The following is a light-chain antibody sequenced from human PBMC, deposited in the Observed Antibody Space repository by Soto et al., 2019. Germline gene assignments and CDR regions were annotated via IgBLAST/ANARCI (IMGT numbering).Light chain of an antibody. CDR1: QSINNW. Sequence: DIQMTQSPSTLSASVGDRVTITCRASQSINNWLAWYQQKPGKAPKLLIYEASSLLSGVPSRFSGSGSGTEFTLTISSLQPDDFADYYCQQYDSDSCTFGQGTKLDI. V-gene: IGKV1-5*03. CDR2: EAS. CDR3: QQYDSDSCT. J-gene: IGKJ2*02.